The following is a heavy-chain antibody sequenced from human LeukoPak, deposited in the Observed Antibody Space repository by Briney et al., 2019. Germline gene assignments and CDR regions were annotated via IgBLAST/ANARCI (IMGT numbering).Heavy chain of an antibody. CDR3: AKDLRGSGWSPFDY. V-gene: IGHV3-30*18. D-gene: IGHD6-19*01. J-gene: IGHJ4*02. CDR1: GFTFSSYG. Sequence: GRSLRLSCAASGFTFSSYGMHWVRQAPGKGLEGVAVISYDGSNKYYADSVKGRFTISRDNSKNTLYLQMNSLRAEDTAVYYCAKDLRGSGWSPFDYWGQGTLVTVSS. CDR2: ISYDGSNK.